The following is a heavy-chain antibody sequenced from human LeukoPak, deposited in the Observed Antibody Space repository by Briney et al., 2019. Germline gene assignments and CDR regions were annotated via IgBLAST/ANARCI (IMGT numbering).Heavy chain of an antibody. CDR2: ISNSGGST. V-gene: IGHV3-23*01. Sequence: QAGGSLRLSCAASGFTFSSYVMSWVRQAPGKGLEWVSSISNSGGSTYYADSVKGRFTISRDNSKNTLYLQMNSLRAEDTAVYYCAKDLGDYDSGSYYFDYWGQGTLVTVSS. CDR1: GFTFSSYV. J-gene: IGHJ4*02. CDR3: AKDLGDYDSGSYYFDY. D-gene: IGHD1-26*01.